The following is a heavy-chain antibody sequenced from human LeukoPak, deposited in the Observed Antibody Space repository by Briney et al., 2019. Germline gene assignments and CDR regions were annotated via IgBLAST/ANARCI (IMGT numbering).Heavy chain of an antibody. CDR3: ARGRDCSSTSCYDGYYYYMDV. V-gene: IGHV4-39*07. CDR2: INHSGST. D-gene: IGHD2-2*01. J-gene: IGHJ6*03. Sequence: SETLSLTCTVSGGSIRSSDYYWAWIRQPPGRGLEWIGEINHSGSTNYNPSLKSRVTISVDTSKNQFSLKLSSVTAADTAVYYCARGRDCSSTSCYDGYYYYMDVWGKGTTVTVSS. CDR1: GGSIRSSDYY.